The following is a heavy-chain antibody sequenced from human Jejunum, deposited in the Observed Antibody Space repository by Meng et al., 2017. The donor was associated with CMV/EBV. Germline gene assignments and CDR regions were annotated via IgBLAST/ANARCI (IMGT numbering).Heavy chain of an antibody. V-gene: IGHV4-4*07. CDR3: ARENSGYDY. J-gene: IGHJ4*02. D-gene: IGHD5-12*01. CDR2: IYTSGST. CDR1: GGSISTYY. Sequence: QVQLQEAGPGLGKPSDIPSLTCTVSGGSISTYYWTWIRQPAGKGLEWIGRIYTSGSTHYNPSLKSRVTMSVDTSKNQFSLKLSSVTAADTAVYYCARENSGYDYWGQGTLVTVSS.